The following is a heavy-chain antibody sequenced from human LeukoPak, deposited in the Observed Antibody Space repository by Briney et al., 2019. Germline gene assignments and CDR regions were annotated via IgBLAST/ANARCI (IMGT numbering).Heavy chain of an antibody. V-gene: IGHV3-7*04. D-gene: IGHD3-10*01. J-gene: IGHJ5*02. CDR2: IKQDESER. CDR3: VRAHPPGVWFDP. Sequence: GGSLRLSCEGSGFSFSSYWMTWVRQSPGKGPEWVANIKQDESERYTVDSVKGRFTISRDNAKNSLYLQMKSLTAEDTAVHYCVRAHPPGVWFDPCGEGTLVTVSS. CDR1: GFSFSSYW.